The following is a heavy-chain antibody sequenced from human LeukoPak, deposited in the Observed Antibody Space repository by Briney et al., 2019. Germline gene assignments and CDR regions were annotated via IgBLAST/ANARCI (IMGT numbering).Heavy chain of an antibody. V-gene: IGHV1-2*02. J-gene: IGHJ5*02. Sequence: ASVKVSCKASGYTFTGYYMHWVRQAPGQGLEWMGWINPNSGGTNCAQKFQGRVTMTRDTSISTAYMELSRLRSDDTAVYYCARVRSSGRPLDWFDPWGQGTLVTVSS. CDR1: GYTFTGYY. CDR2: INPNSGGT. D-gene: IGHD3-10*01. CDR3: ARVRSSGRPLDWFDP.